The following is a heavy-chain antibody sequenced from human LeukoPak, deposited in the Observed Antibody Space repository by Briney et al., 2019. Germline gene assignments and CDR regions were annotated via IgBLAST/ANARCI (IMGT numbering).Heavy chain of an antibody. CDR2: ISSSSKTI. CDR3: ATCSSISCSRGNWFDP. D-gene: IGHD2-2*01. Sequence: GVSLRLSCAASGFTFNNYSMNWLRHAPGQGLQWVSYISSSSKTIYYADSVNGRFTISRDNATTSLYLQMNSLRAEDTAVYYCATCSSISCSRGNWFDPWGTGTLVTVSS. CDR1: GFTFNNYS. V-gene: IGHV3-48*01. J-gene: IGHJ5*02.